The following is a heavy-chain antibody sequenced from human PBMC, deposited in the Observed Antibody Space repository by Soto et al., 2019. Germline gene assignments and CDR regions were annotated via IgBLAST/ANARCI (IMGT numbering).Heavy chain of an antibody. CDR1: GFTFSSYA. D-gene: IGHD3-16*01. CDR2: ISYDGSNK. V-gene: IGHV3-30-3*01. J-gene: IGHJ6*02. Sequence: HPVGSLRLSCAASGFTFSSYAMHWVRQAPGKGLEWVAVISYDGSNKYYADSVKGRFTISRDNSKNTLYLQMNSLRAEDTAVYYCARGLRGKIKTQNPYGMDVWGQGTTVTVSS. CDR3: ARGLRGKIKTQNPYGMDV.